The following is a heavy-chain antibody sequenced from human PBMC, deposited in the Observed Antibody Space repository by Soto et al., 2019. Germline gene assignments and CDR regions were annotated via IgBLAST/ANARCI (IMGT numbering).Heavy chain of an antibody. CDR1: GYTFTSYG. Sequence: GASVKVSCKASGYTFTSYGISWVRQAPGQGLEWMGWISADNGNTKYAQNLQGRVTITRDTSASTAYMELTSLRSEDTAVFYCIRDGYSYGNTLKQEEYWGQGTLVTVSS. J-gene: IGHJ4*02. CDR3: IRDGYSYGNTLKQEEY. D-gene: IGHD5-18*01. V-gene: IGHV1-18*01. CDR2: ISADNGNT.